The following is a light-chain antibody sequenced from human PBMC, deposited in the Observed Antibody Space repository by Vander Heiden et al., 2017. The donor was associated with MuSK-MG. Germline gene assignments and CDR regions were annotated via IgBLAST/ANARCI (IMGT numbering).Light chain of an antibody. CDR1: QSLLHRLNNNNY. Sequence: DIVVTQSPESLAVSLGERATINCRSSQSLLHRLNNNNYLAWFQQKPGQPPKLLIYWASTRESGVPDRFTGSASGTDFTLTISGLLAEDVADYYCHREDRSPITFGGGTKVVIK. V-gene: IGKV4-1*01. CDR2: WAS. J-gene: IGKJ4*01. CDR3: HREDRSPIT.